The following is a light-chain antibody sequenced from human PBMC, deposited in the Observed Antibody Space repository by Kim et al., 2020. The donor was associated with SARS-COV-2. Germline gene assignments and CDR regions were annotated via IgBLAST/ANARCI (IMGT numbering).Light chain of an antibody. CDR1: RTGNAGSY. CDR2: EDN. Sequence: GKTVTVSSTPSRTGNAGSYVQWYRQRPGSAPTTVIYEDNQRPSGIPYRFSVSIDSSSNSASLTISGLKTEDEADYYCQSYDSSPVLFGGGTQLTVL. J-gene: IGLJ2*01. CDR3: QSYDSSPVL. V-gene: IGLV6-57*03.